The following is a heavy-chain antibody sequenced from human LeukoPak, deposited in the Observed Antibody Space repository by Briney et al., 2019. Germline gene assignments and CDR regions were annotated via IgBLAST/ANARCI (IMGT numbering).Heavy chain of an antibody. Sequence: GESLKISCKGSGYSFTTYWIGWVRQMPGKGLEWMGIIYPGDSDIKYSPSFQGQVTISADKSISTAYLQWSSMKASDPAIYYCARQVGFPGYTDVWGKGITVTVS. CDR1: GYSFTTYW. CDR3: ARQVGFPGYTDV. CDR2: IYPGDSDI. J-gene: IGHJ6*03. V-gene: IGHV5-51*01. D-gene: IGHD2-2*01.